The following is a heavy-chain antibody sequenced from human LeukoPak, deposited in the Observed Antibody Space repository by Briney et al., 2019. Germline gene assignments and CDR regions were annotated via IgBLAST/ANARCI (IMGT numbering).Heavy chain of an antibody. CDR1: GFTFSSYA. CDR3: AKGVRFLEWFFDY. Sequence: GGSLRLSCAASGFTFSSYAMSWVRQAPGKGLEGVSAISGSGGSTYYADSVKGRFTISRYNSKNTLYLQMNSLRAEDTAVYYCAKGVRFLEWFFDYWGQGTLVTVSS. D-gene: IGHD3-3*01. CDR2: ISGSGGST. V-gene: IGHV3-23*01. J-gene: IGHJ4*02.